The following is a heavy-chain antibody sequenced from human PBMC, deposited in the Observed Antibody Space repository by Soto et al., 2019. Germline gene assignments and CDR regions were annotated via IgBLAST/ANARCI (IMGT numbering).Heavy chain of an antibody. CDR3: ARVQGTARNAFDV. V-gene: IGHV3-23*01. CDR1: GFTFSIYV. Sequence: EVQLLESGGGLVQPGGSLRLSCEASGFTFSIYVITWVRLAPGKGLECVSAVSGRAGTTYYAESVKGRFSSSRDNSKNTLYLQMNSLTADDTAVYYCARVQGTARNAFDVWGHGTMVTVSS. CDR2: VSGRAGTT. J-gene: IGHJ3*01. D-gene: IGHD6-6*01.